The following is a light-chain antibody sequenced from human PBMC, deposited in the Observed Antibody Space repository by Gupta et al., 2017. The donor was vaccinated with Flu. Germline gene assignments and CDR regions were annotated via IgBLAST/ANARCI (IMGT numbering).Light chain of an antibody. Sequence: DIVIIQSPLSLPVTPAEPASISCRSSQSLLHSNGYNYLDCSLQKPGQSPPRLIYLGSNRASGGPDRCIGSGSGTDFTLKISSVEAEDVCVDYCMQALQTPFTFGPGTKVEIK. CDR2: LGS. V-gene: IGKV2-28*01. J-gene: IGKJ3*01. CDR3: MQALQTPFT. CDR1: QSLLHSNGYNY.